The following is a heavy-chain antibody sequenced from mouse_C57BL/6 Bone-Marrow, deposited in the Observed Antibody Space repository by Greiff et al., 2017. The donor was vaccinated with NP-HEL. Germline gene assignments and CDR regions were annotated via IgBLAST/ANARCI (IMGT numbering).Heavy chain of an antibody. J-gene: IGHJ2*01. V-gene: IGHV14-4*01. CDR2: IDPENGDT. CDR3: TTLIIPSRY. D-gene: IGHD1-1*01. Sequence: EVQLQQSGAELVRPGASVKLSCTASGFNIKDDYMHWVKQRPEQGLEWIGWIDPENGDTEYASKFQGKATITADTSSNTAYLQLSSLTSEDTAVYYCTTLIIPSRYGGQGTTLTVSA. CDR1: GFNIKDDY.